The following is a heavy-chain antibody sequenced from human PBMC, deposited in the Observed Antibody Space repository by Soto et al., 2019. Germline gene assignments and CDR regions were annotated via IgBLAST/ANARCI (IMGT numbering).Heavy chain of an antibody. Sequence: QVQLVESGGGVVQPGRSLRLSSAASGFTFSSYAMHWVRQAPGKGLEWVAVISYDGSNKYYADSVKGRFTISRDNSKNTLYLQMNSLRAEDTAVYYCASPREAGYPLIPGDYWGQGTLVTVSS. J-gene: IGHJ4*02. CDR2: ISYDGSNK. D-gene: IGHD3-9*01. V-gene: IGHV3-30-3*01. CDR1: GFTFSSYA. CDR3: ASPREAGYPLIPGDY.